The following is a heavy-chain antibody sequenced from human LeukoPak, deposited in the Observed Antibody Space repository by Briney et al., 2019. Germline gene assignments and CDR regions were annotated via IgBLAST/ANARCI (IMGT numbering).Heavy chain of an antibody. Sequence: GGSLRLSCAASGFTFSSYAMSWVRQDPGKGLEWVSAISGSGGSTYYADSVKGRFTISRDNSKNTLYLQMNSLRAEDTAVYYCAKAPSYSGSYHWFDPWGQGTLVTVSS. CDR1: GFTFSSYA. CDR2: ISGSGGST. CDR3: AKAPSYSGSYHWFDP. V-gene: IGHV3-23*01. D-gene: IGHD1-26*01. J-gene: IGHJ5*02.